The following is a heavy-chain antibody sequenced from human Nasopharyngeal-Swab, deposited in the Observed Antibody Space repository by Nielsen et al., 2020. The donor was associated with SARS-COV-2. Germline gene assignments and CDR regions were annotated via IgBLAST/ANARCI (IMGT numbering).Heavy chain of an antibody. CDR1: GFPFSSYW. D-gene: IGHD5-18*01. J-gene: IGHJ4*02. V-gene: IGHV3-7*03. CDR2: IKQDGSEK. Sequence: GESLKISCAASGFPFSSYWMSWVRQAPGKGLEWVANIKQDGSEKYYVDSVKGRFTISRDNAKNSLYLQMNSLRAEDTAVYYCARDSRGYSYGYIYFDYWGQGTLVTVSS. CDR3: ARDSRGYSYGYIYFDY.